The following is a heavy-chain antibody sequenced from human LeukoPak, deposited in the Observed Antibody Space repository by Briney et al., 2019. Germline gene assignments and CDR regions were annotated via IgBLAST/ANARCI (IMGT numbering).Heavy chain of an antibody. J-gene: IGHJ4*02. CDR3: ARGYYGSGSYRSLDY. D-gene: IGHD3-10*01. CDR1: GYIFTTYW. V-gene: IGHV5-51*01. CDR2: IYPGDSDT. Sequence: GESLKISCKGSGYIFTTYWIGWVRQMPGKGLEWMGIIYPGDSDTRYSPSFEGQVTISADKSISTAYLQWSSLKASDTAMYYCARGYYGSGSYRSLDYWGQGTLVTVSS.